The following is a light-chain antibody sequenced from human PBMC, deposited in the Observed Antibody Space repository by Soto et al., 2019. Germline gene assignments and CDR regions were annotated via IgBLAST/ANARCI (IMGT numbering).Light chain of an antibody. CDR3: CSYSNGSTLV. CDR2: EGD. CDR1: SSDVGSYNL. J-gene: IGLJ2*01. V-gene: IGLV2-23*01. Sequence: QSALTQPASVSGSSGQSITISCTGTSSDVGSYNLVSWHQQHPGKAPKLIIYEGDKRPSGVSNRFSGSKSGNTASLTISGLQAEDEADYYCCSYSNGSTLVFGGGTQLTVL.